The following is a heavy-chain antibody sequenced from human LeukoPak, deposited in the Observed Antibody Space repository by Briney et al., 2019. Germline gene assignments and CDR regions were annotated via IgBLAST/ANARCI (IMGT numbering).Heavy chain of an antibody. CDR3: ARGVQGGAFDI. CDR2: IYYSGST. CDR1: GGSISSYY. J-gene: IGHJ3*02. Sequence: SETLSLTCTVSGGSISSYYWSWIRQPPGKGLEWIGYIYYSGSTNYNPSLKSRVTISVDTSKNQFSLKLSSVTAADTAVYYCARGVQGGAFDIWGQGTMVTVSS. V-gene: IGHV4-59*01. D-gene: IGHD3-16*01.